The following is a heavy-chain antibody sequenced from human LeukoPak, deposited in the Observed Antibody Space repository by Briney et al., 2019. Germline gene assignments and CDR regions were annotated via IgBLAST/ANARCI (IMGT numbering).Heavy chain of an antibody. J-gene: IGHJ4*02. CDR1: GFAFSGYE. V-gene: IGHV3-48*03. CDR2: ISTTGRTI. Sequence: GGSLRLSCAASGFAFSGYEMNWVRQAPGKGLEWISYISTTGRTIYYADSAKGRFTISRDNAKNSLYLQMNSLRAEDTAVYYCARGDDYGDSLLAYWGQGTLVTVSS. D-gene: IGHD4-17*01. CDR3: ARGDDYGDSLLAY.